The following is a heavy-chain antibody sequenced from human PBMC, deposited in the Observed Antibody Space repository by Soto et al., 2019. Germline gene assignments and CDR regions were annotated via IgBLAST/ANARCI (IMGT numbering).Heavy chain of an antibody. J-gene: IGHJ6*02. Sequence: QVQLQESGPGLVKPSETLSLTCTVSGGSFSTYRWSWIRQPPGKGLEWIGYIHYGGSASYHPSLESRVTISVDTSTKQFSLKLSSVTAADTAMYYCVRQGFGELHGLVDVWGQGTTVTVSS. CDR3: VRQGFGELHGLVDV. D-gene: IGHD1-7*01. CDR2: IHYGGSA. CDR1: GGSFSTYR. V-gene: IGHV4-59*08.